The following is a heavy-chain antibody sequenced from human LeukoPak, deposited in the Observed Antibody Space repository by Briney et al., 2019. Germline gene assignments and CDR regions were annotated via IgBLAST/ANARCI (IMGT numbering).Heavy chain of an antibody. D-gene: IGHD2-15*01. V-gene: IGHV4-38-2*02. CDR1: GYSISSGYY. CDR3: ARSVEGYCSGDNCYYYYYYMDV. Sequence: SETLSLTCTVSGYSISSGYYWGWIRQPPGQGLEWIGSIYHSGSTNYNPSLKSRVTISVDTSKNQFSLKLSSVTAADTAVYYCARSVEGYCSGDNCYYYYYYMDVWGKGTTVTVSS. CDR2: IYHSGST. J-gene: IGHJ6*03.